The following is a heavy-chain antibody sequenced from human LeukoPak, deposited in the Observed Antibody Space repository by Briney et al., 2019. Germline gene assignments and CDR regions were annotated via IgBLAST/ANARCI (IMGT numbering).Heavy chain of an antibody. V-gene: IGHV4-61*08. CDR2: IYYSGST. D-gene: IGHD3-10*01. J-gene: IGHJ6*03. Sequence: SETLSLTCTVSGGSISSGGYYWSWIRQHPGKGLEWIGYIYYSGSTNYNPSLKSRVTISVDTSKNQFSLKLSSVTAADTAVYYCARARDGSMVRGVISPSYYYYYMDVWGKGTTVTVSS. CDR3: ARARDGSMVRGVISPSYYYYYMDV. CDR1: GGSISSGGYY.